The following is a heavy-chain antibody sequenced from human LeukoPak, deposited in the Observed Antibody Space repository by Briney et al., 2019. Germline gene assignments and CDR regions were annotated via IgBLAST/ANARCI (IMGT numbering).Heavy chain of an antibody. CDR2: VYGGDNT. CDR1: GLTVSSNY. D-gene: IGHD3-22*01. Sequence: GGSLRLSCAVSGLTVSSNYMNWVRQAPGKGLEWVSVVYGGDNTDYADSVKGRFTVSRDNSKNTLYLQMTSLRAEDAAVYYCARGGWLGSNYYPIDYWGQGTLVIVSS. V-gene: IGHV3-66*01. CDR3: ARGGWLGSNYYPIDY. J-gene: IGHJ4*02.